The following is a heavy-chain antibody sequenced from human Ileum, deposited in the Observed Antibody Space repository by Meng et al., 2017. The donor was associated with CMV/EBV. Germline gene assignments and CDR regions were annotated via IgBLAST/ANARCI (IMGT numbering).Heavy chain of an antibody. CDR2: IDLNRNDE. Sequence: VLVLDFGEGLVKPWGFLSHSCVASGFSFINYKMEWVRQAPGKGLGWVAFIDLNRNDENYADSVKGRLTISRDNSKHTLYLQMNTLRPEDTAVYYCVRDYNCGLDYWGQGALVTVSS. CDR3: VRDYNCGLDY. D-gene: IGHD2-21*01. V-gene: IGHV3-30*02. J-gene: IGHJ4*02. CDR1: GFSFINYK.